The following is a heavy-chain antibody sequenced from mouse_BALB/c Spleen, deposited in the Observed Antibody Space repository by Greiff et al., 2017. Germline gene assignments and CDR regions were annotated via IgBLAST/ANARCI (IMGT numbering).Heavy chain of an antibody. CDR1: GFSLTSYG. CDR3: ARGLLLYYAMDY. V-gene: IGHV2-9*02. D-gene: IGHD1-1*01. Sequence: QVQLKESGPGLVAPSQSLSITCTVSGFSLTSYGLHWVRQPPGKGLEWLGVIWAGGSTNYNSALMSRLSISTDNSKSQVFLKMNSLQTDDTAMYYCARGLLLYYAMDYWGQGTSVTVSS. J-gene: IGHJ4*01. CDR2: IWAGGST.